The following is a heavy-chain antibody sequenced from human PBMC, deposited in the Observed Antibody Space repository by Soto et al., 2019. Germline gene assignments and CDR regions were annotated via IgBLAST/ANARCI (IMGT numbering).Heavy chain of an antibody. D-gene: IGHD3-10*01. J-gene: IGHJ4*02. V-gene: IGHV3-30*18. CDR3: AKETYYYGSGSYYDY. Sequence: PGGSLRLSCAASGFTFSIYGMHWVRQAPGKGLEWVAVISYDGSNKYYADSVKGRFTISRDNSKNTLYLQMNSLRAEDTAVYYCAKETYYYGSGSYYDYWGQGTLVTVSS. CDR1: GFTFSIYG. CDR2: ISYDGSNK.